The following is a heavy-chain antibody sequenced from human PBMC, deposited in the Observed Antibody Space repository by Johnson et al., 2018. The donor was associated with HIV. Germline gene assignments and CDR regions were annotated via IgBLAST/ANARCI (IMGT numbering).Heavy chain of an antibody. D-gene: IGHD3-22*01. CDR3: ARVFRDYYGGRGDSYDAFDI. Sequence: VQLVESGGGLVQPGGSLRLSCEGSGFTFSRYWMTWVRQAPGKGLEWVANVKQDRSERYYVDSVKGRFTISRDNAKNSLYLQMNSLRADDTAVYYCARVFRDYYGGRGDSYDAFDIWGQGTMVTVSS. J-gene: IGHJ3*02. CDR1: GFTFSRYW. CDR2: VKQDRSER. V-gene: IGHV3-7*05.